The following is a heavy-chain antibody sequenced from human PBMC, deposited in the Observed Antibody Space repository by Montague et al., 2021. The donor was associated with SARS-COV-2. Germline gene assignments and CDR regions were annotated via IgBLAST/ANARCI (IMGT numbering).Heavy chain of an antibody. CDR3: ARVGWELRVGDYYFDY. CDR2: IYYTGST. V-gene: IGHV4-59*01. CDR1: GGSISPYY. Sequence: SETRSHTCTVSGGSISPYYWSWIRQPPGKGLEWIGNIYYTGSTXXXSSXXXRLTISVDTSENQFSLKVTSVTPADTAVYYCARVGWELRVGDYYFDYWGQGTLVTVSS. J-gene: IGHJ4*02. D-gene: IGHD1-26*01.